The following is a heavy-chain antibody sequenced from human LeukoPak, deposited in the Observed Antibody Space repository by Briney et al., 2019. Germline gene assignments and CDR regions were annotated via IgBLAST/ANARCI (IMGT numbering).Heavy chain of an antibody. J-gene: IGHJ4*02. Sequence: GGSLRLSCAASGFTFSTYWMNWFRQTPGKGLEWVAKIKADGGEKDHVASVRGRFTISRDNAKNSLYLQMNSLRVEDTAVYYCARGGAARPDFWGQGTLVTASS. V-gene: IGHV3-7*01. D-gene: IGHD6-6*01. CDR1: GFTFSTYW. CDR2: IKADGGEK. CDR3: ARGGAARPDF.